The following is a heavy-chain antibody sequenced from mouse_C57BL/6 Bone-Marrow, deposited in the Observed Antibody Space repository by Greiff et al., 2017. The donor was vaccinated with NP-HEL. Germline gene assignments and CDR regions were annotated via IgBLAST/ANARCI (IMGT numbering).Heavy chain of an antibody. V-gene: IGHV1-72*01. Sequence: QVQLQQSGAELVKPGASVKLSCKASGYTFTSYWMHWVKQRPGRGLEWIGRIDPNSGGTKYNEKFKSKATLTVDKPSSTAYMQLSSLTSEDSAVYYCARGDITTVVAYYAMDYWGQGTSVTVSS. CDR1: GYTFTSYW. CDR2: IDPNSGGT. CDR3: ARGDITTVVAYYAMDY. J-gene: IGHJ4*01. D-gene: IGHD1-1*01.